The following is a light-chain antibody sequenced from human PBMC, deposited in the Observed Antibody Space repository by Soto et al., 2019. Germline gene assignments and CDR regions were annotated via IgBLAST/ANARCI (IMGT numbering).Light chain of an antibody. Sequence: QSALTQPASVSGSPGQSITISCTGTSSDVGSYNLVSWYQQHPGKAPKLMIFEASKRPSGVSNRFSGSKSGNTASLAISGRQAEDEADYYCSSYAGSSTFVVFGGGTQLTVL. CDR3: SSYAGSSTFVV. CDR1: SSDVGSYNL. J-gene: IGLJ2*01. V-gene: IGLV2-23*02. CDR2: EAS.